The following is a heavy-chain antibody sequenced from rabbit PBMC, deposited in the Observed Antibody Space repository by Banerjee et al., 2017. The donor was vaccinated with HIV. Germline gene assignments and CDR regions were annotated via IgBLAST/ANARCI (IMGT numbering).Heavy chain of an antibody. D-gene: IGHD1-1*01. CDR3: ARGASSDGWAFKL. V-gene: IGHV1S40*01. CDR1: GFSFSGSHW. CDR2: VFTSSYDS. J-gene: IGHJ4*01. Sequence: QSLEESGGDLVKPGASLTLTCTASGFSFSGSHWICWVRQAPGKGLEWIGCVFTSSYDSYYASWAKGRFTISKTSSTTVTLQLNSLTVADTATYFCARGASSDGWAFKLWGPGTLVTVS.